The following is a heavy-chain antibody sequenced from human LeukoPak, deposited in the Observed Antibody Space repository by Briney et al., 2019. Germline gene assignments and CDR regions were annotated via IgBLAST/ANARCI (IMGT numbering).Heavy chain of an antibody. CDR3: AKGQPQAGYCSSTSCYETYYYYGMDV. J-gene: IGHJ6*02. Sequence: GGSLRLSCAASGFTFSSYGMHSVHQAPGKGLERVAFIRYDGSNKYYADSVKGRFTISRDNSKNTLYLQMNSLRAEDTAVYYCAKGQPQAGYCSSTSCYETYYYYGMDVWGQGTTVTVSS. V-gene: IGHV3-30*02. D-gene: IGHD2-2*01. CDR1: GFTFSSYG. CDR2: IRYDGSNK.